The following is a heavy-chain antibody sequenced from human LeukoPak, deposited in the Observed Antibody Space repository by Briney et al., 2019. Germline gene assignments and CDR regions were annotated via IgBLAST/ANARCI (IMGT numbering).Heavy chain of an antibody. CDR2: ISISSIYI. D-gene: IGHD3-10*01. J-gene: IGHJ4*02. V-gene: IGHV3-21*01. CDR1: GFTFSSYR. CDR3: ARPYYGSGINSIDY. Sequence: GGSLRLSCAASGFTFSSYRMNWVRQAPGKGLEWVSSISISSIYISYEDSVKGRFTISRDNAKNSLYLQMNSLRAEDTAVHYCARPYYGSGINSIDYWGQGTLVTVSS.